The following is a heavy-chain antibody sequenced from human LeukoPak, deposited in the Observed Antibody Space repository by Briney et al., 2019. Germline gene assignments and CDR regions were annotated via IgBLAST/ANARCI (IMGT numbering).Heavy chain of an antibody. V-gene: IGHV4-30-4*01. CDR1: GGSISSGDYY. CDR3: ARVGWLQLGGGFDY. Sequence: SETLSLTCTVSGGSISSGDYYWSWIRQPPGKGLEWIGYIYYSGSTYYNPSLKSRVTISVDTSKNQFSLKLSSVTAADTAVYYCARVGWLQLGGGFDYWGQGILVTVSS. D-gene: IGHD5-24*01. CDR2: IYYSGST. J-gene: IGHJ4*02.